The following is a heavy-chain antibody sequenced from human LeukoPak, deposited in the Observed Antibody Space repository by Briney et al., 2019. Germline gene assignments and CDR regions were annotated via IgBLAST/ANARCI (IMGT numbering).Heavy chain of an antibody. J-gene: IGHJ4*02. Sequence: SETLSLTCTVSGGSISGYYWSWIRQPPGKGLEWIGYLHYSGSTNYNPSLKSRVTISVDTSKNQFSLKLSSVTAADTAVYYCARDLGNYGSGSIDYWGQGTLVTVSS. V-gene: IGHV4-59*01. D-gene: IGHD3-10*01. CDR3: ARDLGNYGSGSIDY. CDR1: GGSISGYY. CDR2: LHYSGST.